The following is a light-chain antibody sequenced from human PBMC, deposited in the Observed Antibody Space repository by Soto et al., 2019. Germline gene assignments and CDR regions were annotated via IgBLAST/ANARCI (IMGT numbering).Light chain of an antibody. CDR3: SSYPSSSIV. Sequence: QSALTQPASVSGSPGQSITISCTGTSSDVGGYNYVSWYQQHPGKAPKLMIYDVSNRPSGVSKRFSGSKSGNTASLTISGLQAEDEADYYCSSYPSSSIVFGTGTKVTVL. V-gene: IGLV2-14*01. J-gene: IGLJ1*01. CDR2: DVS. CDR1: SSDVGGYNY.